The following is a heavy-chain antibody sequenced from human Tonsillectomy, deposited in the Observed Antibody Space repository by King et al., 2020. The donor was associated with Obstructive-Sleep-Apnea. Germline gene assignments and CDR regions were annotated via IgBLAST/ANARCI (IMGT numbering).Heavy chain of an antibody. CDR1: GFTFNDYS. V-gene: IGHV3-9*01. D-gene: IGHD1-26*01. Sequence: EVQLVESGGGLVQPGVSLRLSCVASGFTFNDYSMHWVRQVPGKGLEWVSGISWNGGRVDYADPVKGRFTISRDNAKNSLYLQMSSLTPEDTALYYCAKDALSGGFFFPRFDYWGQGALLTVSS. CDR3: AKDALSGGFFFPRFDY. J-gene: IGHJ4*02. CDR2: ISWNGGRV.